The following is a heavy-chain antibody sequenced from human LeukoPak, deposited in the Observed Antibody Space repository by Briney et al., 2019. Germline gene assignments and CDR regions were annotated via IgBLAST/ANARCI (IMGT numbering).Heavy chain of an antibody. D-gene: IGHD2-2*01. V-gene: IGHV4-30-4*02. J-gene: IGHJ4*02. CDR2: IYYTGST. Sequence: SETLSLTCTVSGGSISSGDYYWSWIRQPPGKGLEWIEYIYYTGSTYYHPSLKSRVTISVATSKNQFSLNLSSVTAADTAVYSCAREKAGGCSSTSCPMGYFDYWGQGTLVTVSS. CDR1: GGSISSGDYY. CDR3: AREKAGGCSSTSCPMGYFDY.